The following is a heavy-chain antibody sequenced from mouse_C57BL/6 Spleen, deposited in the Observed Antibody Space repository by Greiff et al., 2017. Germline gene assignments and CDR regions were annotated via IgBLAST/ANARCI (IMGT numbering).Heavy chain of an antibody. CDR2: INPNNGGT. D-gene: IGHD1-3*01. V-gene: IGHV1-18*01. J-gene: IGHJ1*03. CDR1: GYTFTDYN. CDR3: ARLVAHWYFDV. Sequence: VQLQQSGPELVKPGASVKIPCKASGYTFTDYNMDWVKQSHGKSLEWIGDINPNNGGTIYNQKFKGKATLTVDKSSSTAYMELRSLTSEDTAVYYCARLVAHWYFDVWGTGTTVTVSS.